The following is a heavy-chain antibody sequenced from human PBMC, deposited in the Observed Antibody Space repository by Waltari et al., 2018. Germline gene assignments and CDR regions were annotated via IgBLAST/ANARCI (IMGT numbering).Heavy chain of an antibody. CDR2: IWHDAIIT. CDR3: ARVTTPHYDSTGAQDALGV. CDR1: GFSFRSYA. J-gene: IGHJ3*01. Sequence: QAQLVESGGGVVPPGTSLRLSCAASGFSFRSYAMHWVRQAPGKGLEGVAVIWHDAIITYYADSVRGRFTISRDNARQTLYLQMNSLRGDDTASYFCARVTTPHYDSTGAQDALGVWGQGTRVTVS. D-gene: IGHD2-8*02. V-gene: IGHV3-33*01.